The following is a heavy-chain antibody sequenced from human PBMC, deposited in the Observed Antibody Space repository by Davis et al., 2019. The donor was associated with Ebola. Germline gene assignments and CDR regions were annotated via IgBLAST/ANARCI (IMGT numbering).Heavy chain of an antibody. V-gene: IGHV3-23*01. D-gene: IGHD1-26*01. J-gene: IGHJ4*02. CDR2: ISSGGGAP. CDR1: GFTFNSYA. Sequence: GSLRLSCAASGFTFNSYAMRWIRQAPGKGLEWVSDISSGGGAPYYADSVKGRFTTFRDNPKNTLYLQMNSLRADDTAVYYCAKQRGVGAIDYDYWGRGTVVTVSS. CDR3: AKQRGVGAIDYDY.